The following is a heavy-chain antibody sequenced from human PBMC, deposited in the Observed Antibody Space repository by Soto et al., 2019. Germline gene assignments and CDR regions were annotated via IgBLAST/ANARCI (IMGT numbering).Heavy chain of an antibody. CDR1: GFTFSSYA. Sequence: EVQLLESGGGLVQPGGSLRLSCAASGFTFSSYAMSWVRQAPGKGLEWVSTISSSGGSTYYADSVKGRFTISRDNYKNTLYLQMNSLRAEDTAVYYCAKGRAEGYGMDAWGQGTTVTVSS. CDR3: AKGRAEGYGMDA. V-gene: IGHV3-23*01. CDR2: ISSSGGST. J-gene: IGHJ6*01.